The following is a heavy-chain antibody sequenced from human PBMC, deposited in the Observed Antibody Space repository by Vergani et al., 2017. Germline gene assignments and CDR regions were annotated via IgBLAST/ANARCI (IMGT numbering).Heavy chain of an antibody. CDR3: ATIGYRRWGYYFDY. J-gene: IGHJ4*02. Sequence: QVQLQESGPGLVKPPGTLSLTCAVSGDSISSNNCRTWVRQPPGKGLVWIGEIRHTKDTKYSPSLKSRVTVSVDESRNLFSLRLNSVTAADTAVYYCATIGYRRWGYYFDYWGQGILVTVSS. D-gene: IGHD2-2*02. CDR2: IRHTKDT. V-gene: IGHV4-4*03. CDR1: GDSISSNNC.